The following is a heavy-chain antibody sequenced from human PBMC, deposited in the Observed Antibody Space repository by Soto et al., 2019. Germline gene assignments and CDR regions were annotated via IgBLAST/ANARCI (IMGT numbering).Heavy chain of an antibody. CDR3: ARDQWDLNGSKDVCTPYHYNYGMDV. CDR2: ISYTGST. CDR1: GASISRGGSY. D-gene: IGHD2-8*01. V-gene: IGHV4-31*03. J-gene: IGHJ6*02. Sequence: QVQLQQSGPGLVKPSQTLSLTCTVSGASISRGGSYWAWIRQHPGKGLEWIGYISYTGSTFYPPSLTSRVTLSLDTSKNQFSLERRSMTVADAAVYYCARDQWDLNGSKDVCTPYHYNYGMDVWCQVTTVTVSS.